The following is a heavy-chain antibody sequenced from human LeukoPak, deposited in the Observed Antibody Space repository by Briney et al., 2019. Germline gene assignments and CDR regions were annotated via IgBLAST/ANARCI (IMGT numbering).Heavy chain of an antibody. V-gene: IGHV1-69*06. D-gene: IGHD5-12*01. CDR2: IIPIFGTA. J-gene: IGHJ1*01. Sequence: ASVKVSCKSSGYSFTGHYMHWVRQAPGQGLEWMGGIIPIFGTANYAQKFQGRVTITADKSTSTAYMELSSLRSEDTAVYYCAREGKWLRLKGYFQHWGQGTLVTVSS. CDR1: GYSFTGHY. CDR3: AREGKWLRLKGYFQH.